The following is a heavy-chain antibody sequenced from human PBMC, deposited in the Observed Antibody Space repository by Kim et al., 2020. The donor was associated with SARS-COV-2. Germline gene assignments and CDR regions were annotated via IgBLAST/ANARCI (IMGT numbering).Heavy chain of an antibody. V-gene: IGHV3-23*01. D-gene: IGHD6-13*01. CDR1: GFTFSSYA. Sequence: GGSLRLYCAASGFTFSSYAMSWVRQAPGKGLEWVSSVSGSGVSTYHADSAKGRFTISRDNSKNTLYLQMNSLRAEDTAVYYCAKGRSDNIAAAFNYWGQGTLVTVSS. CDR3: AKGRSDNIAAAFNY. J-gene: IGHJ4*02. CDR2: VSGSGVST.